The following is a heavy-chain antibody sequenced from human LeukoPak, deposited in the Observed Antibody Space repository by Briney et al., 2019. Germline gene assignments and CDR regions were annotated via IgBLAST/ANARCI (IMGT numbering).Heavy chain of an antibody. D-gene: IGHD3-10*01. CDR3: ARRLLWFGELCAFDI. J-gene: IGHJ3*02. Sequence: PSETLSLTCTVSGGSISSSSYYWGWIRQPPGKRLEWIGSIYYSGSTYYNPSLKSRVTISVDTSKNQFSLKLSSVTAADAAVYYCARRLLWFGELCAFDIWGQGTMVTVSS. CDR2: IYYSGST. CDR1: GGSISSSSYY. V-gene: IGHV4-39*07.